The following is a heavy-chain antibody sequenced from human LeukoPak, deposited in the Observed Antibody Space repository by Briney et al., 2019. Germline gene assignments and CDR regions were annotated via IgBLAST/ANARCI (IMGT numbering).Heavy chain of an antibody. D-gene: IGHD1-26*01. CDR3: ARRDSGSSSRAFDI. Sequence: ASETLSRTCTVSSGSISSYHWSWLRQPPGNGLEWIRYIYYSGSTNYNPSLKSRVTISVDTSKNQFSLKLSSVTAADTAVYYCARRDSGSSSRAFDIWGQGTMVTVSS. J-gene: IGHJ3*02. V-gene: IGHV4-59*01. CDR1: SGSISSYH. CDR2: IYYSGST.